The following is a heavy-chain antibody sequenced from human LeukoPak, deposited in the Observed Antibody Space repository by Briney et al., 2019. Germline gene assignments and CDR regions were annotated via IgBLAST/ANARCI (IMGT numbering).Heavy chain of an antibody. J-gene: IGHJ4*02. V-gene: IGHV3-7*05. CDR2: IKEDGSEK. Sequence: GGSLRLSCAASGYSLSADWMSWVRQTPGKGLEWVANIKEDGSEKYYVDYVKGRFIISRDNAKNSLYVQMNSLRAEDTAVYYGARVALTERRPFAFWGQGTQVTVSS. CDR3: ARVALTERRPFAF. D-gene: IGHD5-24*01. CDR1: GYSLSADW.